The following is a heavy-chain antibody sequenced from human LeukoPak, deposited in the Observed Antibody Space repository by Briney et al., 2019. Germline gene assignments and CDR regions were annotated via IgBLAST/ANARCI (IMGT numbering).Heavy chain of an antibody. CDR1: GFTFSSYW. CDR2: MNSDGSRT. CDR3: YIRYYDTSAYKGY. Sequence: QPGGSLRLSCAASGFTFSSYWMHWVRQAPGKGLMSVSRMNSDGSRTTYADSVRGGFTISRDYAKRTRYLQMNSLRAEDTAVYYCYIRYYDTSAYKGYWGQGTLVTVSS. D-gene: IGHD3-22*01. J-gene: IGHJ4*02. V-gene: IGHV3-74*01.